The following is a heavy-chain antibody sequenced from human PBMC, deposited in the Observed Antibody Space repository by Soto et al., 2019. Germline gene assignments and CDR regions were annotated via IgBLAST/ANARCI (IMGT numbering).Heavy chain of an antibody. J-gene: IGHJ6*03. CDR2: ISGSGGST. CDR3: ARGQRGSTRTGYYYYYMDV. CDR1: GFTFSTYA. D-gene: IGHD2-2*01. V-gene: IGHV3-23*01. Sequence: GSLRLSCAASGFTFSTYAMSWVRQAPGKGLEWVSDISGSGGSTYYPDSVKGRFTISRDNSKNTLYLQVNSLTAEDTAVYYCARGQRGSTRTGYYYYYMDVWGTGTTVTVSS.